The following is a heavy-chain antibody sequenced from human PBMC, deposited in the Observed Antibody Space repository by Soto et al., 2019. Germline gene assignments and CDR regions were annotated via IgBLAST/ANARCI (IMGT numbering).Heavy chain of an antibody. V-gene: IGHV1-3*01. CDR1: GYTFTSYA. CDR3: ARETWGGNDYGDYGDYFYNGMGV. CDR2: INAGNGNT. D-gene: IGHD4-17*01. J-gene: IGHJ6*02. Sequence: ASVKVSCKASGYTFTSYAMHWVRQAPGQRLEWMGWINAGNGNTKYSQKFQGRVTITRDTSASTAYMELSSLKSEDTAVYFCARETWGGNDYGDYGDYFYNGMGVWGQGSTVTVSS.